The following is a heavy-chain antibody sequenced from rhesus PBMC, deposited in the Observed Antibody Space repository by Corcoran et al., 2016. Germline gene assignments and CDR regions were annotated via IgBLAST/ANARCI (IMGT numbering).Heavy chain of an antibody. CDR2: IYGSGGST. Sequence: QVQLQESGPGLVKPSETLPLTCAVSGASISSNYWSWIRQAPGKGLEWIGRIYGSGGSTDYNPTLKSRVTISIDTSKNQFSLKLSSVTAADTAVYYCARDHYEDDYGYYYAQGPFDYWGQGVLVTVSS. J-gene: IGHJ4*01. V-gene: IGHV4S2*01. CDR1: GASISSNY. D-gene: IGHD3-9*01. CDR3: ARDHYEDDYGYYYAQGPFDY.